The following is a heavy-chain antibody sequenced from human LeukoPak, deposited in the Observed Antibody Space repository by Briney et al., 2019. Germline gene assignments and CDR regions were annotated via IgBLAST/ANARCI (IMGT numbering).Heavy chain of an antibody. CDR1: GGSISSYY. D-gene: IGHD5-24*01. V-gene: IGHV4-59*01. CDR2: IYYSGST. Sequence: SETLSLTCTVSGGSISSYYRSWIRHPPGKGLEWIGYIYYSGSTNYNPSLKSRVTISVDTSKNQFSLKLSSVTAADTAVYYCARESPGYNYLDYWGQGTLVTVSS. J-gene: IGHJ4*02. CDR3: ARESPGYNYLDY.